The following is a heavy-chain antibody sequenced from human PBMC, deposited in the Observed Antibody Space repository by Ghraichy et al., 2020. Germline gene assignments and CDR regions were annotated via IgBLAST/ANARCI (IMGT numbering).Heavy chain of an antibody. CDR2: INHSGST. J-gene: IGHJ4*02. V-gene: IGHV4-34*01. CDR3: ARRIRPAPMAYYDY. D-gene: IGHD3-10*01. Sequence: SETLSLTCAVYGGSFSGYYWSWIRQPPGKGLEWIGEINHSGSTNYNPSLKSRVTISVDTSKNQFSLKLSSVTAADTAVYYCARRIRPAPMAYYDYWGQGTLVTVSS. CDR1: GGSFSGYY.